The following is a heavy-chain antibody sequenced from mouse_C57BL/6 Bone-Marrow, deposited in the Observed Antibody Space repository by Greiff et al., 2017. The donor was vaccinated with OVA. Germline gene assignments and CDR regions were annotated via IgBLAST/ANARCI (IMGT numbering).Heavy chain of an antibody. J-gene: IGHJ1*03. CDR2: ISSRSSTI. D-gene: IGHD1-1*01. V-gene: IGHV5-17*01. CDR3: ARRTGTVVAENLDFEG. CDR1: GFTFSDYG. Sequence: EVMLVESGGGLVKPGGSLKLSCAASGFTFSDYGMHWVRQAPEKGLEWVAYISSRSSTIDYADTVKGRFTISRDNADNTLFLQMTSLRSEDTAMYDCARRTGTVVAENLDFEGRGTGITVTVS.